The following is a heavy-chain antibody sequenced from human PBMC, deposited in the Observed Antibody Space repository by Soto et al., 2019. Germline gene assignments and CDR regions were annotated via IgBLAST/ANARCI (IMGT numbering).Heavy chain of an antibody. Sequence: SQTLSLTCAISGASVSSNSAAWNWVRQSPSRGLEWLGRTYYRSKWNNDYAVSVKRRITINPDTSKNQFSLQLNSVTPEDTAVYSCPREWGDRSSWYSDYWGPGTVDTVST. J-gene: IGHJ4*02. CDR2: TYYRSKWNN. D-gene: IGHD6-13*01. V-gene: IGHV6-1*01. CDR3: PREWGDRSSWYSDY. CDR1: GASVSSNSAA.